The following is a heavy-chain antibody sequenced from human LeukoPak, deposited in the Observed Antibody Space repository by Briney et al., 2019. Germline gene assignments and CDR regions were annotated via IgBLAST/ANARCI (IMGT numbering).Heavy chain of an antibody. J-gene: IGHJ4*02. CDR2: ISGSGGST. CDR3: AKDSRGGSSPYYFDY. CDR1: GFTFSSYA. D-gene: IGHD1-26*01. V-gene: IGHV3-23*01. Sequence: PGGSLRLSCAASGFTFSSYAMSWVRQAPGKGLEWVSAISGSGGSTYYADSVKGRFTISRDNSKNTLYLQMNSLRAEDTAVYYCAKDSRGGSSPYYFDYWGQGTLVTVSS.